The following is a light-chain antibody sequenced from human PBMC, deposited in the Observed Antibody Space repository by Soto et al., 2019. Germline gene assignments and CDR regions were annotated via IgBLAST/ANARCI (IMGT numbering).Light chain of an antibody. CDR2: AVS. J-gene: IGKJ1*01. CDR3: QQSYSSPLT. Sequence: DIQMTQSPSSLSASVGDRVTNTCRSSQNISRFLNWYQQKQGRAPNLLIYAVSTLHSGVPSRFSGSGFGTDFTLTISSLQPADFATYFCQQSYSSPLTFGQGTKVEFK. CDR1: QNISRF. V-gene: IGKV1-39*01.